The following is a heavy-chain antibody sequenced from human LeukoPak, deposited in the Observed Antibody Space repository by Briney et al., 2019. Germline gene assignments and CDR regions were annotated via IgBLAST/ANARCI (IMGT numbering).Heavy chain of an antibody. CDR2: ISYDGSNK. J-gene: IGHJ4*02. CDR3: AKDYLGGKDY. CDR1: GFTFSSYG. Sequence: GGSLRLSCAASGFTFSSYGMHWVRQAPGKGLEWVAVISYDGSNKYHADSVKGRFTISRDNSKNTLYLQMNSLRAEDTAVYYCAKDYLGGKDYWGQGTLVTVSS. D-gene: IGHD4-23*01. V-gene: IGHV3-30*18.